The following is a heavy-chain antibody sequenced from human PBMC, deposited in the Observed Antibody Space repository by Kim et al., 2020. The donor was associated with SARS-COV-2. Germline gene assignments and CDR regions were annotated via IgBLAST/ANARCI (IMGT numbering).Heavy chain of an antibody. J-gene: IGHJ4*02. Sequence: YSTTLKTRLTISKDTSKNQVVLTMTNMDPVDTATYYCARSWMVRGVTYDYWGQGTLVTVSS. V-gene: IGHV2-70*01. D-gene: IGHD3-10*01. CDR3: ARSWMVRGVTYDY.